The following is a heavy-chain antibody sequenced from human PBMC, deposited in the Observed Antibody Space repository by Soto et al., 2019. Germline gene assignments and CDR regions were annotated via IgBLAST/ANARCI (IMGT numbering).Heavy chain of an antibody. J-gene: IGHJ4*02. CDR3: ASGGYCSGGSGLATSFDY. V-gene: IGHV1-69*06. D-gene: IGHD2-15*01. CDR1: GGTFSSYA. Sequence: QVQLVQSGAEVKKPGSSVKVSCKASGGTFSSYAISWVRQAPGQGLEWMGGIIPIFGTANYAQKFQGRVTITSDKSTRTAYMALSSLRSEDTALYYRASGGYCSGGSGLATSFDYWGQGNLGIVSA. CDR2: IIPIFGTA.